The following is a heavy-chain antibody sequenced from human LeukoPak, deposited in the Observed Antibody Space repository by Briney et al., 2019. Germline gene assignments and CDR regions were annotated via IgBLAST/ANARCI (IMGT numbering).Heavy chain of an antibody. CDR2: ISGSGGST. CDR1: GFTFSSYA. D-gene: IGHD4/OR15-4a*01. V-gene: IGHV3-23*01. J-gene: IGHJ6*02. CDR3: AKGNVYGGNGMDV. Sequence: QPGGSLRLSCAASGFTFSSYAMNWVRQAPGKGLEWVSDISGSGGSTYHADSVKGRFTISRDNPKNTLYLQMNSLRAEDTAVYYCAKGNVYGGNGMDVWGQGTTVTVSS.